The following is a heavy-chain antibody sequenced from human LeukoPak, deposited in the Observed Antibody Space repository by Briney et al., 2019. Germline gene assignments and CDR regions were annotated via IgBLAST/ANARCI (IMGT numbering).Heavy chain of an antibody. Sequence: GGSLRLSCAASGFTFSSYEMNWVRQAPGKGLEWVSYISSSGSTIYYADSVKGRFTISRDNAKNSLYLQVNSLRAEDTAVYYCARALYDILTGYYDHWGQGTLVTVSS. D-gene: IGHD3-9*01. V-gene: IGHV3-48*03. J-gene: IGHJ4*02. CDR2: ISSSGSTI. CDR1: GFTFSSYE. CDR3: ARALYDILTGYYDH.